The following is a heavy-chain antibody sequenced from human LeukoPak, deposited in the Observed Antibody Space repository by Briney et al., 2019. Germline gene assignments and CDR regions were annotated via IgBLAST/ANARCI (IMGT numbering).Heavy chain of an antibody. J-gene: IGHJ4*02. Sequence: GGSLRLSCAASGFTFSSYAMSWVRQAPGKGLEWVSSISYSGGSTYYADSVKGRFTISRDNSKNTLYLQMNSLRVEDTAVYYCAKSGSNHDFDYWGQGTLVTVSS. CDR2: ISYSGGST. D-gene: IGHD1-14*01. V-gene: IGHV3-23*01. CDR3: AKSGSNHDFDY. CDR1: GFTFSSYA.